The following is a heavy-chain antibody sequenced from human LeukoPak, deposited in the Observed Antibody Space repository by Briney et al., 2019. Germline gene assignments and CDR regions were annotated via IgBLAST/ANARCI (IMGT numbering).Heavy chain of an antibody. V-gene: IGHV4-61*05. Sequence: SETLSLTCTVSSGSISTSNYYWSWIRQPPGKGLEWIGYIYYSGSTNYNPSLKSRVTISVDTSKNQFSLKLSSVTAADTAVYYCARGYDSSGQTFDYWGQGTLVTVSS. CDR1: SGSISTSNYY. CDR3: ARGYDSSGQTFDY. D-gene: IGHD3-22*01. J-gene: IGHJ4*02. CDR2: IYYSGST.